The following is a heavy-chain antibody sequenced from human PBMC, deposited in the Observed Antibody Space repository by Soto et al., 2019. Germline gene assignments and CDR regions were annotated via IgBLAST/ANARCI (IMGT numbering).Heavy chain of an antibody. CDR3: ARYPRLDC. CDR2: IFYSGST. Sequence: PSETLSLTCSVSGGSISTSRSYWAWIRQPPGKGLEWLANIFYSGSTFYNPSLASRVSVSVDTSKNEFSLKLRSVTAADTAVYFCARYPRLDCWGQGTLVTVSS. J-gene: IGHJ4*02. CDR1: GGSISTSRSY. V-gene: IGHV4-39*01.